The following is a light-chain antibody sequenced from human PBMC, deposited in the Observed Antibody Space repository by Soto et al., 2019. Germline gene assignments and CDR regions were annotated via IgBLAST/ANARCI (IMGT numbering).Light chain of an antibody. CDR3: QQYNNWPGT. CDR1: QSVSST. CDR2: GAS. V-gene: IGKV3-15*01. Sequence: EIVMTQSPATLSVSPGERATLSCRASQSVSSTLVWYQQKPGQAPRLLIYGASTRATGIPARFSGSGSGTEFTLTISSLQSEDLAVYYCQQYNNWPGTFGQGTKVEIK. J-gene: IGKJ1*01.